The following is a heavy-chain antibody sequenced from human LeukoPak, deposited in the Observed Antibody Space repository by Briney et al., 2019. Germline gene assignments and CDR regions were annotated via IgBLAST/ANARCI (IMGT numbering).Heavy chain of an antibody. V-gene: IGHV1-2*02. D-gene: IGHD6-19*01. CDR3: AREGIAVAGFDY. J-gene: IGHJ4*02. CDR1: GYTFTGYY. CDR2: INPNSGGT. Sequence: ASVKVSCKASGYTFTGYYMHWVRQAPGQGLEWMGWINPNSGGTNYAQKFQGRVTMTRGTSISTAYMELSRLRSDDTAVYYCAREGIAVAGFDYWGQGTLVTVSS.